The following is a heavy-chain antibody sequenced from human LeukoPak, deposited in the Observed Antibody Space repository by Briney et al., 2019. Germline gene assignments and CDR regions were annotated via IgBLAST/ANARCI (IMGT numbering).Heavy chain of an antibody. Sequence: ASANLSCKTSACTFTSYDINRGRQATGQGLEGMGWMNPNSGNTGYAQKFQGRVTMTRNTSISTAYMELSSLRSEDTAVYYCARVFADPNWFDPWGQGTLVTVSS. CDR1: ACTFTSYD. CDR3: ARVFADPNWFDP. V-gene: IGHV1-8*01. CDR2: MNPNSGNT. D-gene: IGHD3-3*01. J-gene: IGHJ5*02.